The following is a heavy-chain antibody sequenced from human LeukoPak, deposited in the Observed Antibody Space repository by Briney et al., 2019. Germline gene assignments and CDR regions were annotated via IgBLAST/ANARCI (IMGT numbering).Heavy chain of an antibody. J-gene: IGHJ4*02. CDR2: INPNSGGT. Sequence: GASVKVSCKASGYTFTGYYMHWVRQAPGQGLEWMGWINPNSGGTNYAQKFQGRVTMTRDTSISTAYMELSRLRSDDTAVYYCARRAGYSSSWYRGEFENGNYFDYWGQGTLVTVSS. D-gene: IGHD6-13*01. V-gene: IGHV1-2*02. CDR1: GYTFTGYY. CDR3: ARRAGYSSSWYRGEFENGNYFDY.